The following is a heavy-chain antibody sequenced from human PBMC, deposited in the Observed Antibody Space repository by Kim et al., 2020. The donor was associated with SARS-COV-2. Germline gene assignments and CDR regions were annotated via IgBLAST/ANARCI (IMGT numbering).Heavy chain of an antibody. V-gene: IGHV3-30*04. CDR3: ARGRFGRLQSGRYFDL. D-gene: IGHD3-10*01. CDR2: ISYDGSNK. J-gene: IGHJ2*01. Sequence: GGSLRLSCAASGFTFSSYAMHWVRQAPGKGLEWVAVISYDGSNKYYADSVKGRFTISRDNSKNTLYLQMNSLRAEDTAVYYCARGRFGRLQSGRYFDLWGRGTLVTVSS. CDR1: GFTFSSYA.